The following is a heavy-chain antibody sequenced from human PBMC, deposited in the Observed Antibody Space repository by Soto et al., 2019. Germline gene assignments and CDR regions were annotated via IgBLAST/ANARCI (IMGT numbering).Heavy chain of an antibody. J-gene: IGHJ5*01. V-gene: IGHV3-7*01. Sequence: GGSLRLSCVVSGFIPSSYAMSWVRQAPGKGLEWVANINPDGSEKHYVDSVKGRFTISRDNAKNSLYLQMSSLTAEDSALYYCSRSLDSWGHGTRVTVSS. CDR1: GFIPSSYA. CDR2: INPDGSEK. CDR3: SRSLDS.